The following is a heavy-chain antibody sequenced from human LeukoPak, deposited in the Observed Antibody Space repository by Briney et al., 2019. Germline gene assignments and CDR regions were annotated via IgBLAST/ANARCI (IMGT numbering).Heavy chain of an antibody. Sequence: GGSLRLSCAVSGSIFSSYWMTWVRQAPGKGLEWVSNIDQDGSDKSYVDSVEGRFTISRDNAKNSLYLEMNSLRAEDTALYYCVRDQGAAGDYWGQGTLVIVSS. CDR2: IDQDGSDK. CDR1: GSIFSSYW. J-gene: IGHJ4*02. V-gene: IGHV3-7*01. D-gene: IGHD6-13*01. CDR3: VRDQGAAGDY.